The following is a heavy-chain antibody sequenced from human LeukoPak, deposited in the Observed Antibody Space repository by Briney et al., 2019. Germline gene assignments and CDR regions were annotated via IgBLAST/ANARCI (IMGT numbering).Heavy chain of an antibody. J-gene: IGHJ5*02. CDR1: GASINSYY. CDR3: ARRRGYCSGGSCYPNWFDP. D-gene: IGHD2-15*01. CDR2: IYYSGST. Sequence: PSETLSLTCSVSGASINSYYWGWIRQPPGKGLEWIGYIYYSGSTNYNPSLKSRLTISVDTSKNQFSLKLSSVTAADTAVYYCARRRGYCSGGSCYPNWFDPWGQGTLVTVSS. V-gene: IGHV4-59*08.